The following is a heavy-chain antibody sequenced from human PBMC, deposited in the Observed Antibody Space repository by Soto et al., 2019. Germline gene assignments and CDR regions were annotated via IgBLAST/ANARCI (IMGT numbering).Heavy chain of an antibody. V-gene: IGHV4-30-2*01. CDR3: ARERGGYGLFDS. Sequence: SETLSLTCTVSGGSISNAAYSWSWIRQPPGKGLEWIGYIYPSGMPFYNPSLRSRVTISIDRSNDQFSLNLKSVTAADTAVYYCARERGGYGLFDSWGQGNLVTVSS. CDR2: IYPSGMP. D-gene: IGHD2-15*01. J-gene: IGHJ4*02. CDR1: GGSISNAAYS.